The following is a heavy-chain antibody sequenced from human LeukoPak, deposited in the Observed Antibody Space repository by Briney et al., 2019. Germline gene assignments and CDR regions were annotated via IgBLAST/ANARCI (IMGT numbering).Heavy chain of an antibody. D-gene: IGHD3-10*01. CDR1: GGSFSAYY. V-gene: IGHV4-34*01. Sequence: SETLSLTCAVYGGSFSAYYWSWIRQPPGKGLEWIGEINHRGSTNYNPSLKSRVTIAVDTSKNQFSLKLNSVTAADTAVYYCARVNGGSGGPDFDYWGHGILVTVSS. CDR3: ARVNGGSGGPDFDY. CDR2: INHRGST. J-gene: IGHJ4*01.